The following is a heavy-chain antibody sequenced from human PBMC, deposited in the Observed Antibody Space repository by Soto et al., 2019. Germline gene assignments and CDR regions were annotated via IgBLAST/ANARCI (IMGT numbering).Heavy chain of an antibody. J-gene: IGHJ5*02. CDR2: IYYSGST. Sequence: XLSLTCTFSGGXISSGDYYWSWIRQPPGKGLEWIGYIYYSGSTYYNPSLKSRVTISVDTSKNQFSMKLSSVTAADTAVYYCSRVCSSTSCYYARNNWFDPWGQGTLGTVS. CDR1: GGXISSGDYY. V-gene: IGHV4-30-4*01. D-gene: IGHD2-2*01. CDR3: SRVCSSTSCYYARNNWFDP.